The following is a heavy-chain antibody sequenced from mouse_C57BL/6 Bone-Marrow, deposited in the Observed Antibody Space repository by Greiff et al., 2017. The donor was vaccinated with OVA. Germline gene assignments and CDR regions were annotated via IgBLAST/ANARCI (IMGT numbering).Heavy chain of an antibody. CDR1: GHTFTSYW. V-gene: IGHV1-64*01. J-gene: IGHJ1*03. Sequence: VKLQQPGAELVKPGASVKLSCKASGHTFTSYWMHWVKQRPGQGLEWIGMIHPNSGSTNYNEKFKSKATLTVDKSSSTAYMQLSSLTSEDSAVYYCARGWLLRDWYFDVWGTGTTVTVSS. D-gene: IGHD2-3*01. CDR3: ARGWLLRDWYFDV. CDR2: IHPNSGST.